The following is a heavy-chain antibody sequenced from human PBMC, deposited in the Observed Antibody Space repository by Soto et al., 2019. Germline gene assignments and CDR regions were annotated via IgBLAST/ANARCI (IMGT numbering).Heavy chain of an antibody. V-gene: IGHV3-30-3*01. CDR3: ARDREESSSWYYYYGMDV. Sequence: GGSLRLSCAASGFTFSSYAMHWVRQAPGKGLEWVAVISYDGSNKYYADSVKGRFTISRDNSKNTLYLQMNSLRAEDTAVYYCARDREESSSWYYYYGMDVWGQGTTVTVSS. CDR1: GFTFSSYA. J-gene: IGHJ6*02. CDR2: ISYDGSNK. D-gene: IGHD6-13*01.